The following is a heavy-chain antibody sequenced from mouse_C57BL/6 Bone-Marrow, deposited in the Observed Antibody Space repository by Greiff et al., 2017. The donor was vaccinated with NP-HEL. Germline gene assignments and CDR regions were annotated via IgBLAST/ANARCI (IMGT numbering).Heavy chain of an antibody. V-gene: IGHV5-4*01. J-gene: IGHJ3*01. CDR2: ISDGGSYT. CDR3: ARGGYSNYRRWFAY. Sequence: EVQRVESGGGLVKPGGSLKLSCAASGFTFSSYAMSWVRQTPEKRLEWVATISDGGSYTYYPDNVKGRFTISRDNAKNNLYLQMSHLKSEDTAMYYCARGGYSNYRRWFAYWGQGTLVTVSA. CDR1: GFTFSSYA. D-gene: IGHD2-5*01.